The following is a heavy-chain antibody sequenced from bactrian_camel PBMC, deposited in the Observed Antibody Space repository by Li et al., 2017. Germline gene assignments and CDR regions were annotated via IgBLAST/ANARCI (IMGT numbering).Heavy chain of an antibody. V-gene: IGHV3S54*01. D-gene: IGHD1*01. CDR2: IFTAAGYS. CDR3: AAGWVTWIVVSERLAPEKYDV. Sequence: HVQLVESGGGSVQAGGSLRLSCTASEYYYSSKNAIGWFRQAPGKEREGVAMIFTAAGYSHYADSVKGRFTVSHDNAKTIYYLEMNILKPEDTAVYYCAAGWVTWIVVSERLAPEKYDVWGQGTQVTVS. J-gene: IGHJ4*01. CDR1: EYYYSSKNA.